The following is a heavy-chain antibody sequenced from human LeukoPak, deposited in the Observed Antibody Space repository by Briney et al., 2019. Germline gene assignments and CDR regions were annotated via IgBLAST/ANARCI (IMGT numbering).Heavy chain of an antibody. CDR2: IKHDGSEK. CDR3: ARGFRGWYAEGFDY. J-gene: IGHJ4*02. Sequence: GGSLRLSCAASGFSFSSYWMSWVRQAPGKGLEWVANIKHDGSEKYYVDSVKGRFTISRDNAKNSLYLQMNSLRAEDTAVYYCARGFRGWYAEGFDYWGQGTVVTVSS. CDR1: GFSFSSYW. D-gene: IGHD6-19*01. V-gene: IGHV3-7*01.